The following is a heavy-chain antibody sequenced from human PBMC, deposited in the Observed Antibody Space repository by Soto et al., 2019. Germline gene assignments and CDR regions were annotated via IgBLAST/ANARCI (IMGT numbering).Heavy chain of an antibody. Sequence: PGGSLRLSCAASGFTFSSYSMNWVRQAPGKGLEWVSSISSSSSYIYYADSVKGRFTISRDNAKNSLYLQMNSLRAEDTAVYYCERGRGEADRTYYGMDVWGQGTTVTVS. CDR3: ERGRGEADRTYYGMDV. V-gene: IGHV3-21*01. J-gene: IGHJ6*02. D-gene: IGHD6-6*01. CDR2: ISSSSSYI. CDR1: GFTFSSYS.